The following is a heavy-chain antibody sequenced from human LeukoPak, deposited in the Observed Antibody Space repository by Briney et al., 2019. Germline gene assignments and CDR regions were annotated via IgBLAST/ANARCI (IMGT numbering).Heavy chain of an antibody. CDR3: ARQQLPNGAYYFDY. J-gene: IGHJ4*02. D-gene: IGHD6-13*01. Sequence: SETLSLTCTVSGGSMSNYYWGWIRQPPGKGLEWIGYIYYSGSTNYNPSLKSRATISVDTSNNQFSLRLSSVTAADTAVYYCARQQLPNGAYYFDYWGQGTLVTVSS. CDR1: GGSMSNYY. V-gene: IGHV4-59*01. CDR2: IYYSGST.